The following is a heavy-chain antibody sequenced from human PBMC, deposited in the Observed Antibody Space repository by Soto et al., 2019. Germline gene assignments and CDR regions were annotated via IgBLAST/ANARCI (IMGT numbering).Heavy chain of an antibody. J-gene: IGHJ4*02. CDR1: GGSISSGGYY. CDR2: IYSSGST. D-gene: IGHD6-13*01. Sequence: QVQLQESGPGLVKPSQTLSLTCTVSGGSISSGGYYWGWIRHHPGKGLEWIGYIYSSGSTYYNPSLKSRVTISVDTSKKQFTLKLTSVTAADTAVYYCARGYLYSCSWYTGFDYWGQGILVTVST. V-gene: IGHV4-31*03. CDR3: ARGYLYSCSWYTGFDY.